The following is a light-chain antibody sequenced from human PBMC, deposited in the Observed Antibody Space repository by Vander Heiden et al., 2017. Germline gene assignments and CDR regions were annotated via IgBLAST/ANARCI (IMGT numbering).Light chain of an antibody. CDR3: AAWDDTLNGVV. J-gene: IGLJ2*01. V-gene: IGLV1-44*01. CDR1: SSNIGSYT. CDR2: TNN. Sequence: QSVLTQPPSPSGTPGQRVTISCSGSSSNIGSYTVNWYQQLPGTGPKLLIYTNNQRPSGVPDRFSGSKSGTSASLAISGLQSEDEADYHCAAWDDTLNGVVFGGGTKLSVL.